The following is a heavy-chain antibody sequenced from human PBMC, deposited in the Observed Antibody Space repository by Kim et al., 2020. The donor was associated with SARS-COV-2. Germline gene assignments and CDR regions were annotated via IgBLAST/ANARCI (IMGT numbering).Heavy chain of an antibody. Sequence: QKLQGRVTMTTDTSTSTAYMGLRSLSSDDTAVYYCARSMTTVTPDAFDIWGQGTMVTVSS. CDR3: ARSMTTVTPDAFDI. V-gene: IGHV1-18*01. J-gene: IGHJ3*02. D-gene: IGHD4-17*01.